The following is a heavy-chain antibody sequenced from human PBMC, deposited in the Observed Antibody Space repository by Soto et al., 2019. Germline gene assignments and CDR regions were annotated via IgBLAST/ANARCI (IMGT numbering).Heavy chain of an antibody. CDR3: AKGRIVVVVAANQPDS. Sequence: PGGSLRLSCAASGFTFSSYAMTWVRQAPGKGLEWVSGISGSGSNTYYADSVKGRFTISRDNSKNTLYLQMNSLRAEDTAVYYCAKGRIVVVVAANQPDSWGQGTLVTVSS. V-gene: IGHV3-23*01. CDR1: GFTFSSYA. CDR2: ISGSGSNT. D-gene: IGHD2-15*01. J-gene: IGHJ4*02.